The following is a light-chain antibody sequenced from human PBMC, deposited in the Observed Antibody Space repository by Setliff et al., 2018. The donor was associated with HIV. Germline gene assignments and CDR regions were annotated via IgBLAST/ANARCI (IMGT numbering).Light chain of an antibody. Sequence: QSALAQPASVSGSPGQSITVSCTGTTNDVGNYNYVSWYQQHPGKAPKLMIYDVTNRPSGVSKRFSGSKSANTASLTISGLQAEDEADHYCSSYASSGTLIVFGTGTKVTVL. J-gene: IGLJ1*01. CDR1: TNDVGNYNY. CDR2: DVT. V-gene: IGLV2-14*03. CDR3: SSYASSGTLIV.